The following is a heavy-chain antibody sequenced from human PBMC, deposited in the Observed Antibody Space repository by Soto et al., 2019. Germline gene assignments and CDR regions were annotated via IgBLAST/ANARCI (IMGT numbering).Heavy chain of an antibody. Sequence: SETLSLTCTVSGGSISSYYWSWIRQPPGKGLEWIGYIYYSGSTNYNPSLKSRVTISVDTSKNQFSLKLSSVTAADTAVYYCARGGNVDTAMAKFDYWGQGTLVTVSS. CDR1: GGSISSYY. D-gene: IGHD5-18*01. V-gene: IGHV4-59*01. CDR3: ARGGNVDTAMAKFDY. J-gene: IGHJ4*02. CDR2: IYYSGST.